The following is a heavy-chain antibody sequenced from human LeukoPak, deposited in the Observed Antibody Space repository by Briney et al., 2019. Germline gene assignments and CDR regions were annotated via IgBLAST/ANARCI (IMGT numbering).Heavy chain of an antibody. CDR1: GFTFSSFE. J-gene: IGHJ4*02. Sequence: GGSLRLSCAASGFTFSSFEMNWVRQAPGKGLEWVSYISSGGSSIYYADSVKGRFTISRDNAKNSLYLQMNSLRAEDTAVYYCAKSCDVHPGVLDYWGQGALVTVSS. V-gene: IGHV3-48*03. D-gene: IGHD3-10*02. CDR2: ISSGGSSI. CDR3: AKSCDVHPGVLDY.